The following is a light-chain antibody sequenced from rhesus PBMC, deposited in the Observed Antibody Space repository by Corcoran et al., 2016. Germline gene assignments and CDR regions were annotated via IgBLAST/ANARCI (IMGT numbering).Light chain of an antibody. Sequence: DIQMTQSPSSLSASVGDIVTITCRASQGISSYLAWSQQKPGKAPKLLIYAASTLQSGVPSRFSGSGSVTDFTLTFSSLQPEDFSTYYCQQHNSYPLTFGGGTKVELQ. CDR1: QGISSY. CDR3: QQHNSYPLT. CDR2: AAS. V-gene: IGKV1-25*01. J-gene: IGKJ4*01.